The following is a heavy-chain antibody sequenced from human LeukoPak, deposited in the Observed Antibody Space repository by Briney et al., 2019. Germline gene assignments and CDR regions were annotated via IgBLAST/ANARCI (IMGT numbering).Heavy chain of an antibody. CDR3: TTGYYDILTGYFSFDY. CDR1: GLTFSNAW. V-gene: IGHV3-15*01. CDR2: IKTKTDGGTT. D-gene: IGHD3-9*01. Sequence: GGSLRLSCAASGLTFSNAWMSWVRQAPGKGLEWVGRIKTKTDGGTTDYAAPVKGRITISRDDSKNTLYLQMNSLKTEDTAVYFCTTGYYDILTGYFSFDYWGQGTLVTVSS. J-gene: IGHJ4*02.